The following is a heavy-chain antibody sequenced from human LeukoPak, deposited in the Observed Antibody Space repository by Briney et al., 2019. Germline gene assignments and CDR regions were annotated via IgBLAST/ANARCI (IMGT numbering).Heavy chain of an antibody. CDR3: AKAMARYSSSSADY. V-gene: IGHV3-23*01. Sequence: GGSLRLSCEASGFSLSDYGMNWARQAPGKGLEWVSAISGSGGSTYYADSVKGRFTISRDNSKNTLYLQMNSPRAEDTAVYYCAKAMARYSSSSADYWGQGTLVTVSS. CDR2: ISGSGGST. D-gene: IGHD6-6*01. J-gene: IGHJ4*02. CDR1: GFSLSDYG.